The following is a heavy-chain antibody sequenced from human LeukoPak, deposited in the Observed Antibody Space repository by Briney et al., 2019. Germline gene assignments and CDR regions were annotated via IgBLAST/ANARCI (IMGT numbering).Heavy chain of an antibody. J-gene: IGHJ4*02. V-gene: IGHV5-51*01. CDR2: IYPGDSDT. D-gene: IGHD2-21*01. CDR1: GYSFTSYW. CDR3: ARRSPGETLDY. Sequence: GESLKISCKGSGYSFTSYWIGWVRQMPGKGLEGMGIIYPGDSDTRYSQSFQDPVTISADKSISPAYLQWSSLKASDTAMYYCARRSPGETLDYWGQGTLVTVSS.